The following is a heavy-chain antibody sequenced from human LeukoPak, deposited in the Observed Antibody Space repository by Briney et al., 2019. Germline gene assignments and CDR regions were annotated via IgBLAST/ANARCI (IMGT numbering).Heavy chain of an antibody. J-gene: IGHJ4*02. Sequence: GGSLRLSCAASGFTFSSYGMHWVHQAPGKGLEWVAVIWYDGSNKYYADSVKGRFTISRDNSKNTLYLQMNSLRAEDTAVYYCARAGIYYDSSGHLDYWGQGTLVTVSS. CDR1: GFTFSSYG. CDR3: ARAGIYYDSSGHLDY. V-gene: IGHV3-33*01. CDR2: IWYDGSNK. D-gene: IGHD3-22*01.